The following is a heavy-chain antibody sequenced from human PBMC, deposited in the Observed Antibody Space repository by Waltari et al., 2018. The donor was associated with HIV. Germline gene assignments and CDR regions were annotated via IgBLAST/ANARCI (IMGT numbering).Heavy chain of an antibody. CDR1: GYTFTSYD. Sequence: QVQLVQSGAEVKKPGASVKVSCKASGYTFTSYDINWVRQATGQGLEWMGWMNPNMGNTGYAEKFQGRVTMTRNTSISTAYMELSSLRSEDTAVYYCARWGPTLDYADYVPSTYYGMDVWGQGTTVTVSS. CDR2: MNPNMGNT. V-gene: IGHV1-8*01. J-gene: IGHJ6*02. CDR3: ARWGPTLDYADYVPSTYYGMDV. D-gene: IGHD4-17*01.